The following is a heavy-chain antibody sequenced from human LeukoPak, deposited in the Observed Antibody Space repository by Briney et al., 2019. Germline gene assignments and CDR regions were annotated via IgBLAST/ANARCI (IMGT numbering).Heavy chain of an antibody. CDR1: GFAFSTYS. CDR2: ISSGSSTI. CDR3: ARLYGDYAY. V-gene: IGHV3-48*01. Sequence: GGSLRLSCAASGFAFSTYSMNWVRQAPGKGLEWVSYISSGSSTIYYADSVRGRFTISRDNAKNSLYLQMNSLRAEDTAVYYCARLYGDYAYWGQGTLVTVSS. J-gene: IGHJ4*02. D-gene: IGHD4-17*01.